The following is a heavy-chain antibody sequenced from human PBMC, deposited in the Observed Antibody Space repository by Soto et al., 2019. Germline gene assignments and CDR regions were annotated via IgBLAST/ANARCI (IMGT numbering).Heavy chain of an antibody. J-gene: IGHJ4*02. CDR1: GYTFTNFG. Sequence: ASVKVCCKASGYTFTNFGISWVRQAPGQGLECLGWISAHNGNTDYAQKVQGRVTMTTDTSTSTAYMELRSLRSDDTAVYYCARDYQNFEYWGKGTLVTVSS. CDR3: ARDYQNFEY. CDR2: ISAHNGNT. D-gene: IGHD2-2*01. V-gene: IGHV1-18*01.